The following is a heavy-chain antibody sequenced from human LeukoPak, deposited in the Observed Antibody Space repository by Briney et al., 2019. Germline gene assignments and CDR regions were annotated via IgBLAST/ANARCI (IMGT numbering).Heavy chain of an antibody. D-gene: IGHD1-26*01. CDR1: GFTVSSNY. J-gene: IGHJ4*02. CDR3: ARDLPVVGAPGFDY. Sequence: GGSLRLSCAASGFTVSSNYMSWVRQAPGKGLEWVSVIYSGGSTYYADSVKGRFTISRDNSKNTLYLQMNSLRAEDTAVYYCARDLPVVGAPGFDYWGQGTLVTVSS. V-gene: IGHV3-53*01. CDR2: IYSGGST.